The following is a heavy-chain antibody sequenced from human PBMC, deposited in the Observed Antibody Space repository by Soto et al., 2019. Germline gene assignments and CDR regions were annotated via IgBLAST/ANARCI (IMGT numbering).Heavy chain of an antibody. CDR2: ISYDGSNK. Sequence: QVQLVESGGGVVQPGRSLRLSCAASGFTFSSYAMHWVRQAPGKGLEWVAVISYDGSNKYYADSVKGRFTISRDNSTNKLYLQMNSLRAEDTAVYYCARDSRGGGSGGDAFDIWGQGTMVTVSS. J-gene: IGHJ3*02. D-gene: IGHD2-15*01. V-gene: IGHV3-30-3*01. CDR3: ARDSRGGGSGGDAFDI. CDR1: GFTFSSYA.